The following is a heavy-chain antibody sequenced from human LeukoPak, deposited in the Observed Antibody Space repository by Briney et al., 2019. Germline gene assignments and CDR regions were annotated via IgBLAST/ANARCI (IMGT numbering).Heavy chain of an antibody. D-gene: IGHD2-2*01. CDR1: GYTFTSYG. J-gene: IGHJ5*02. CDR2: ISAYNGNT. CDR3: ARDGRGPAVVPAARPNWFDP. Sequence: ASVKVSFKSSGYTFTSYGISWVRQAPGQGLEWMGWISAYNGNTNYAQKLQGRVTITADESTSTAYMELSSLRSEDTAVYYCARDGRGPAVVPAARPNWFDPWGQGTLVTVSS. V-gene: IGHV1-18*01.